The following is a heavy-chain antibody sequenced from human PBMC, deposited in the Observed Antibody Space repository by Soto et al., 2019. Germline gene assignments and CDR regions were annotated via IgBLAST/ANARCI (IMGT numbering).Heavy chain of an antibody. CDR3: ARDLPPVDY. Sequence: QIQLVQSGAEVKKPGASVKVSCKASGYTFSSYHITWVRQAPGQGLEWMGWISAYNGNTNYAHNLQGRVTMTTDPSTRTAYMELRSLRSDDTAVYYCARDLPPVDYWGQGTLVTVSS. CDR1: GYTFSSYH. CDR2: ISAYNGNT. V-gene: IGHV1-18*01. J-gene: IGHJ4*02.